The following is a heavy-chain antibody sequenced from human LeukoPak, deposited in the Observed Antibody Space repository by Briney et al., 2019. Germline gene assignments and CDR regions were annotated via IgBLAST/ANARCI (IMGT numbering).Heavy chain of an antibody. V-gene: IGHV4-34*01. Sequence: SETLSLTCAVYGGSFSGYYWSWIRQPPGKGLEWIGEINHSGSTNYNPSLKSRVTISVDTSKNQFSLKLSSVTAADTAVYYCARDPSGSHPIDYWGQGTLVTVSS. CDR3: ARDPSGSHPIDY. CDR1: GGSFSGYY. J-gene: IGHJ4*02. CDR2: INHSGST. D-gene: IGHD1-26*01.